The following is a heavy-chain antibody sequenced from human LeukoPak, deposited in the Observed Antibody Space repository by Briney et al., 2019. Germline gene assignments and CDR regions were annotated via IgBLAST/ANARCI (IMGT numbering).Heavy chain of an antibody. Sequence: PSETLSLTCTVSGGSMSPYHWGWIRQPPGKGLEWTGYIYYSGSTNYNPSLKSRVTISVDTSKNQFSLELSSVTAADTAVYYCARIPKTYYYDSSGLLNWGQGTLVTVSS. CDR2: IYYSGST. CDR1: GGSMSPYH. V-gene: IGHV4-59*08. CDR3: ARIPKTYYYDSSGLLN. J-gene: IGHJ4*02. D-gene: IGHD3-22*01.